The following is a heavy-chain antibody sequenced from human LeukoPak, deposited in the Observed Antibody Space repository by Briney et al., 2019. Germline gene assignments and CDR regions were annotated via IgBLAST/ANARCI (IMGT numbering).Heavy chain of an antibody. Sequence: SVKVSCKASGDTFSSYSITWVRQAPGQGLEWMGRIIPMFDLTDYAPKFQDRVTITADKSTGTAYMQMTSLSSDDTAVYYCAREKRGANNAFQIWGQGTMVTVSS. CDR3: AREKRGANNAFQI. D-gene: IGHD5-24*01. V-gene: IGHV1-69*04. CDR2: IIPMFDLT. J-gene: IGHJ3*02. CDR1: GDTFSSYS.